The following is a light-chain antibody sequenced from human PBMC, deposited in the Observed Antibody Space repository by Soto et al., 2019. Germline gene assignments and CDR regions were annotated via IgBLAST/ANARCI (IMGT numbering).Light chain of an antibody. V-gene: IGLV1-40*01. CDR2: GNS. Sequence: QAVVTQPPSVSGAPGQRVTISCTGSSSNIGAGYDVHWYQQLPGTAPKLLIYGNSNRPSGVPDRFSGSKSGTSASLAITGLQAVDEAGYYCQSYDSSLSGWVFGGGTKVTVL. CDR3: QSYDSSLSGWV. J-gene: IGLJ3*02. CDR1: SSNIGAGYD.